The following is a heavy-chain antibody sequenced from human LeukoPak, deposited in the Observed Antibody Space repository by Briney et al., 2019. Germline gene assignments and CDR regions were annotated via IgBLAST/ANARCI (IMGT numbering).Heavy chain of an antibody. Sequence: SETLSLTCTVSGASISSSSFYWGWIRQPPGKGLEWIGSMYYSESTYYNPSLKSRVTISVDTSKNQSSLNLSSVTAADTAVYYCARHVIGYGDYVEYWGQGTLVTVSS. CDR3: ARHVIGYGDYVEY. V-gene: IGHV4-39*01. D-gene: IGHD4-17*01. CDR1: GASISSSSFY. CDR2: MYYSEST. J-gene: IGHJ4*02.